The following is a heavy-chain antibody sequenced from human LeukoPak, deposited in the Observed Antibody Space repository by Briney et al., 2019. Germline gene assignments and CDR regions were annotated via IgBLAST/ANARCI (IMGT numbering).Heavy chain of an antibody. D-gene: IGHD3-3*01. Sequence: SETLSLTCTVSGGSISSSTYYWGWIRQPPGKGLEWIGSIYYSGSPYYNPSLKSRVTISVDTSKNQFSLKLSSVTAADTAVYYCARLYDHGDAFDIWGQGTMVTVSS. V-gene: IGHV4-39*07. CDR1: GGSISSSTYY. CDR2: IYYSGSP. CDR3: ARLYDHGDAFDI. J-gene: IGHJ3*02.